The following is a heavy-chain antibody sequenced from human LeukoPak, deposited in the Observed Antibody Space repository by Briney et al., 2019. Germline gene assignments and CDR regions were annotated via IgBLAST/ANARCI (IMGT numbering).Heavy chain of an antibody. V-gene: IGHV3-21*01. Sequence: GGSLSLSCAASGFTFSTYTLSWVRQAPGKGQEWVSSITSITNYISYADSVKGRFTISRDNVKNSLYLQMNSLRAEDTAVYYCARVRFGESVVDYWGQGTLVTVSS. CDR1: GFTFSTYT. J-gene: IGHJ4*02. CDR2: ITSITNYI. D-gene: IGHD3-10*01. CDR3: ARVRFGESVVDY.